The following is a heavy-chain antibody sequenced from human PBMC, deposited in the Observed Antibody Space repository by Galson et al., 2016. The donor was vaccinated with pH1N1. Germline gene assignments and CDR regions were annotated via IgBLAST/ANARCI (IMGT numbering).Heavy chain of an antibody. Sequence: SETLSLTCAVYGGSLNGFYWSWIRQPPGKGLEWIGEINHRGRTNYNPSLKSRVTMSLDTSRNQFSLKLNSVTAADTAVYYCARPLFSSYGLAGSIWGRGIPVAVSS. CDR2: INHRGRT. J-gene: IGHJ4*02. CDR1: GGSLNGFY. V-gene: IGHV4-34*01. D-gene: IGHD2-21*01. CDR3: ARPLFSSYGLAGSI.